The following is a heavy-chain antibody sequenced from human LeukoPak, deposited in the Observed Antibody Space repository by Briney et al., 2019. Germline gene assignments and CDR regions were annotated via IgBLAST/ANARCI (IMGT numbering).Heavy chain of an antibody. CDR3: ARVTGDYYYYGMDV. CDR2: ISAYNGNT. V-gene: IGHV1-18*01. J-gene: IGHJ6*02. CDR1: GYTFTSYG. Sequence: ASVTVSCKASGYTFTSYGISWVRQAPGQGLEWMGWISAYNGNTNYAQKLQGRVTMTTDTSTSTAYMELRSLRSDDTAVYYCARVTGDYYYYGMDVWGQGTTVTVSS. D-gene: IGHD3-10*01.